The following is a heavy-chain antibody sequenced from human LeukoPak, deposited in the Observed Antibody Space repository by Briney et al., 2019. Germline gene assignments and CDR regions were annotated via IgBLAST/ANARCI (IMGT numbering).Heavy chain of an antibody. J-gene: IGHJ4*02. D-gene: IGHD6-19*01. CDR3: ARGGIQVSGIDEFDY. CDR2: IGIRGDT. V-gene: IGHV3-13*01. CDR1: GFTFIDYD. Sequence: GGSLRLSCAASGFTFIDYDMHWVRQVIGKGLEWVSAIGIRGDTHYSGSVKGRFTISRENAESSLYLKMNSLRAEDTAVYYCARGGIQVSGIDEFDYWGQGTLVTVSS.